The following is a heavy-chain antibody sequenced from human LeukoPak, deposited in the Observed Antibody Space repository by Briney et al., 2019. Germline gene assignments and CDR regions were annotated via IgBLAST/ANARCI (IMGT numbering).Heavy chain of an antibody. V-gene: IGHV3-30*18. CDR2: ISYDGSNK. D-gene: IGHD4-17*01. J-gene: IGHJ4*02. CDR3: AKLGGGGMTTVTPSDY. CDR1: GFTFSSYG. Sequence: PGGSLRLSCAASGFTFSSYGMHWVRQAPGKGLEWVAVISYDGSNKYYADSVKGRFTTSRDNSKNTLYLQMNSLRAEDTAVYYCAKLGGGGMTTVTPSDYWGQGTLVTVSS.